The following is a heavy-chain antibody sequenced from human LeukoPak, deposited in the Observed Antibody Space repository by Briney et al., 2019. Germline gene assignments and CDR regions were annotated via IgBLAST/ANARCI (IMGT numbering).Heavy chain of an antibody. CDR2: VSNSGSST. D-gene: IGHD1-26*01. Sequence: GGSLRLSCEASGFVFSDYSMNWVRQAPGKGLEWVSYVSNSGSSTYYADSVKGRFTISRDNAKNSLYLQMNSLRAEDTAVYYCARDPGPYSGSYYTWFDPWGQGTLVTVSS. V-gene: IGHV3-11*01. CDR1: GFVFSDYS. J-gene: IGHJ5*02. CDR3: ARDPGPYSGSYYTWFDP.